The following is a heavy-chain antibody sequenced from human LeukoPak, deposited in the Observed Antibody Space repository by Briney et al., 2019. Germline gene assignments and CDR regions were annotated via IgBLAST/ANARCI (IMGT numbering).Heavy chain of an antibody. CDR1: GGSISSYY. Sequence: SETLSLTCTVSGGSISSYYWTWIRQPPGKGLEWIGHIYYSGSTNYNPSLQSRITMSVDTSKNQFSLKLDSVTTADTAVYYCARGGPTVTSYPSWDSWGQGALVIVSS. J-gene: IGHJ4*02. CDR3: ARGGPTVTSYPSWDS. D-gene: IGHD4-11*01. CDR2: IYYSGST. V-gene: IGHV4-59*01.